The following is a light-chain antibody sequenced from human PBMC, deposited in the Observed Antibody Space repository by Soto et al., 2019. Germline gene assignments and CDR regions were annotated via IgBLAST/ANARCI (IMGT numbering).Light chain of an antibody. CDR2: DTS. V-gene: IGKV3-20*01. CDR1: QPVSSNF. J-gene: IGKJ1*01. Sequence: ELVLTQSPGTLSLSPGESAALSCRASQPVSSNFLAWYQQKPGQAPRLLIYDTSIRASGIPDRFSGSGSGTDFTLTISRLEPEDFAVYYCQQYGSSPWTFGQGTKVDIK. CDR3: QQYGSSPWT.